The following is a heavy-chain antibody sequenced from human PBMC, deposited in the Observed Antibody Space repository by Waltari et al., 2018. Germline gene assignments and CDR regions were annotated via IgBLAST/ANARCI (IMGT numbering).Heavy chain of an antibody. Sequence: QVQLVQSGAEVKKPGSSVTVTCKASGGTFSSYAISWVRQAPGQGLEWMVGIILNFSAAIDAQKVQGRVTINSDESTSTASKELSSTAYEDTAVYYCARAPRVVVMTTLGDYYGMDLWGQGTTVTVSS. J-gene: IGHJ6*02. CDR3: ARAPRVVVMTTLGDYYGMDL. V-gene: IGHV1-69*05. D-gene: IGHD3-22*01. CDR1: GGTFSSYA. CDR2: IILNFSAA.